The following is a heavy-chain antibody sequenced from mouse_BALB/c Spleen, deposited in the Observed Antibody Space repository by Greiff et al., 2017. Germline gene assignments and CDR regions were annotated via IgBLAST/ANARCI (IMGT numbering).Heavy chain of an antibody. J-gene: IGHJ4*01. V-gene: IGHV1S81*02. CDR1: GYTFTSYY. CDR3: TRSDTPYYAMDY. D-gene: IGHD5-1-1*01. CDR2: INPSNGGT. Sequence: VQLQQPGAELVKPGASVKLSCKASGYTFTSYYMYWVKQRPGQGLEWIGGINPSNGGTNFNEKFKSKATLTVDKSSSTAYMQLSSLTSEDSAVYYCTRSDTPYYAMDYWGQGTSVTVSS.